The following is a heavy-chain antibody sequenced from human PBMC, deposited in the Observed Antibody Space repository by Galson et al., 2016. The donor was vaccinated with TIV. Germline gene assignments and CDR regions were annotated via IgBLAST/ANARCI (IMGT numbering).Heavy chain of an antibody. J-gene: IGHJ5*01. CDR1: GYTFINFG. V-gene: IGHV1-18*01. Sequence: SVKVSCKASGYTFINFGISWLRQAPGQGLEWMGWISPYNGRTKYSQKFQGRVTLTTGSVTSSADMELRSLRSDDTSGYFCARDWAPMTAVASFWFDPWGPGTLVTVSS. CDR3: ARDWAPMTAVASFWFDP. CDR2: ISPYNGRT. D-gene: IGHD4-23*01.